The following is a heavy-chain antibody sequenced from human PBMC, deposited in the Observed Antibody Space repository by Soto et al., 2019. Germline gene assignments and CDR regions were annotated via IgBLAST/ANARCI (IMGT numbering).Heavy chain of an antibody. V-gene: IGHV1-46*01. CDR1: GYNFTSHY. CDR2: IYPRGGTT. Sequence: ASVKVSCKASGYNFTSHYMHWVRQAPGQGLESMGIIYPRGGTTIYAQRFQGRVTMTRDTSTHTFYMELSSLRSEDTAMYYCARVGYSSTGTTFHYHGLDVWGQGTTVTVSS. D-gene: IGHD3-22*01. J-gene: IGHJ6*02. CDR3: ARVGYSSTGTTFHYHGLDV.